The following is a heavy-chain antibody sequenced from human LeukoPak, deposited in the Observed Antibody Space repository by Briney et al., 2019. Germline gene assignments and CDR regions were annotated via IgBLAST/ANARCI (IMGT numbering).Heavy chain of an antibody. Sequence: NAGGSLRLSCAASGFTFSDAWMSWVRQAPGKGLEWLGRIKSKTDGGTIDYAAPVKGRFIISRDDSKYTLYLQMNSLKTEDTAVYYCTTAWRAIQLWPDDYWGQGTLVTVSS. CDR1: GFTFSDAW. CDR2: IKSKTDGGTI. D-gene: IGHD5-18*01. CDR3: TTAWRAIQLWPDDY. V-gene: IGHV3-15*01. J-gene: IGHJ4*02.